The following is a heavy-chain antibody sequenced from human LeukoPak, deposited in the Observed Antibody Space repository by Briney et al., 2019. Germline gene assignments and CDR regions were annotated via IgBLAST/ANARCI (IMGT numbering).Heavy chain of an antibody. Sequence: GGSLRLSCAASGFTFSSYSMNWVRQAPGKGPEWVASIKQDGSEKFYVDSVKGRFTISKDNAKNSLYLQMNSLRAEDTAVYYCAREDHSKYEYWGQGTLVTVSS. CDR1: GFTFSSYS. CDR2: IKQDGSEK. V-gene: IGHV3-7*01. J-gene: IGHJ4*02. CDR3: AREDHSKYEY. D-gene: IGHD4-11*01.